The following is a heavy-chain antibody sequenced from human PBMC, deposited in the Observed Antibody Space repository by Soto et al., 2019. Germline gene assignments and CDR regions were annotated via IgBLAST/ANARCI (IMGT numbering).Heavy chain of an antibody. D-gene: IGHD2-2*01. V-gene: IGHV4-30-4*01. J-gene: IGHJ6*02. CDR3: ASGVGVPAADYDYYGMGV. CDR2: IYYSGST. CDR1: GGSISSGDYY. Sequence: QVQLQESGPGLVKPSQTLSLTCTVSGGSISSGDYYWSWIRQPPGKGLEWIGYIYYSGSTYYNPSLNSRVTLSVDTADYQFSLKLSSVTGADTAVSSSASGVGVPAADYDYYGMGVWGHGTTVTVSS.